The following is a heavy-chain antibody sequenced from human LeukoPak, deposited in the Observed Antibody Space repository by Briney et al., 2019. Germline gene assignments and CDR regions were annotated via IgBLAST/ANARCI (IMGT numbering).Heavy chain of an antibody. CDR2: ISAYNGNT. J-gene: IGHJ4*02. Sequence: ASVKVPCKASGYTFTSYGISWVRQAPGQGLEWMGWISAYNGNTKYAQKLQGRVTMTTDTSTSTAYMELRSLRSDDTAVYYCARSLRFLEWLFVDGFDYWGQGTLVTVSS. CDR3: ARSLRFLEWLFVDGFDY. D-gene: IGHD3-3*01. CDR1: GYTFTSYG. V-gene: IGHV1-18*01.